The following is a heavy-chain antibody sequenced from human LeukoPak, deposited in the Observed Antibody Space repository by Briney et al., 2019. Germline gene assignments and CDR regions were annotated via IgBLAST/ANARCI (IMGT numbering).Heavy chain of an antibody. D-gene: IGHD4-17*01. CDR1: GGSFSGYY. J-gene: IGHJ6*03. Sequence: PSETLSLTCAAYGGSFSGYYWSWIRQPPGKGLEWIGEINHSGSTNYNPSLKSRVTMSVDTSKNQFSLKLSSVTAADTAVYYCARLTTVTIVLYYYYYMDVRGKGTTVTISS. V-gene: IGHV4-34*01. CDR3: ARLTTVTIVLYYYYYMDV. CDR2: INHSGST.